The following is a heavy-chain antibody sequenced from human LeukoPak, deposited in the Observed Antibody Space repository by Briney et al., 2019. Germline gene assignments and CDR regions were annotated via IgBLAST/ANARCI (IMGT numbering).Heavy chain of an antibody. D-gene: IGHD6-6*01. CDR2: IWHDGSNK. CDR3: ARGHYSSSSYYYYGMDV. V-gene: IGHV3-33*01. Sequence: PGGSLRLSCAASGFTFNKYGMHWVRQAPGKGLEWVAGIWHDGSNKYYGDSVKGRFTISRDESKNALFLQMNSVRAEDTAVYYCARGHYSSSSYYYYGMDVWGQGTTVTVSS. J-gene: IGHJ6*02. CDR1: GFTFNKYG.